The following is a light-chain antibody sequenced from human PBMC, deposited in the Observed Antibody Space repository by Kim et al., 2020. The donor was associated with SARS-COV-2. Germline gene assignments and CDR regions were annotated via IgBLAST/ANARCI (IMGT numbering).Light chain of an antibody. V-gene: IGLV2-14*03. Sequence: GQSITISCTGTSSGIGTYNSVSWFQQFPGRVPKLIIYDVRSRPSGVSSRFSGSKSGDTASLTISGLQAEDEADYYCSSYTTSTTWVFGGGTQLTVL. CDR3: SSYTTSTTWV. CDR1: SSGIGTYNS. J-gene: IGLJ3*02. CDR2: DVR.